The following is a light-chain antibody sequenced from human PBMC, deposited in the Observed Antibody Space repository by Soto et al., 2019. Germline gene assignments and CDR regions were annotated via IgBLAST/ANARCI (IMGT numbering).Light chain of an antibody. CDR1: QSVSSRY. CDR2: GAS. V-gene: IGKV3-20*01. CDR3: QQYGSSPPIT. Sequence: EIVLTQSPGTLSLSPGERATLSCRTSQSVSSRYLTWYQQKPGQAPRLLIYGASSRATGIPDRFSGSGCGTDFTLTISRLEPEDFAVYYCQQYGSSPPITFGQGTRLEIK. J-gene: IGKJ5*01.